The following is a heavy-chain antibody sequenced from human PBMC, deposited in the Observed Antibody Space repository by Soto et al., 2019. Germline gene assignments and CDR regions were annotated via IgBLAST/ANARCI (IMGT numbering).Heavy chain of an antibody. CDR1: GYTFTSYA. Sequence: WASVKVSCKASGYTFTSYAMHWVRQAPGQRLEWMGWINAGNGNTKYSQKFQGRVTITRDTSASTAYMELSSLRSEDTAVYYCASTSRYDSSGYMMVYWGQGTLVTVSS. J-gene: IGHJ4*02. D-gene: IGHD3-22*01. CDR3: ASTSRYDSSGYMMVY. CDR2: INAGNGNT. V-gene: IGHV1-3*01.